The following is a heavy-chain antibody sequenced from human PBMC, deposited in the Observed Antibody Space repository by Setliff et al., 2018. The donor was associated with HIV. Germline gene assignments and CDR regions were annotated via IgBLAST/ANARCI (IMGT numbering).Heavy chain of an antibody. CDR1: GGSISSRGYY. V-gene: IGHV4-31*03. CDR2: IYYSGST. CDR3: ARDLGSGHFDY. J-gene: IGHJ4*02. Sequence: PSETLSLTCTVSGGSISSRGYYWSWIRQHPGKGLEWIGYIYYSGSTYYNPSFKSRATFAVDTARSQFSLNLRTVTAADTAVYYCARDLGSGHFDYWGQGTLVTVSS.